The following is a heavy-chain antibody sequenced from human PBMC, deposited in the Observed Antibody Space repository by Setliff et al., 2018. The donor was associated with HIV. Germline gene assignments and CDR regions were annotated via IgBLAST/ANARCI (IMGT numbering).Heavy chain of an antibody. J-gene: IGHJ5*02. V-gene: IGHV1-8*02. Sequence: ASVKVSCKASGGTFSSYAISWVRQATGQGLEWLGWTSPNSGSAGYAQKFKGRLTLTRNSSISTAYMELSGLRSEDTGVYFCVTSSDHPAWGQGTRVTVSS. D-gene: IGHD2-2*01. CDR2: TSPNSGSA. CDR3: VTSSDHPA. CDR1: GGTFSSYA.